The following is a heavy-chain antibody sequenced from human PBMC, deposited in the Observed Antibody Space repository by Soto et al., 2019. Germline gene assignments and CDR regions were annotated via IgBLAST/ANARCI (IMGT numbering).Heavy chain of an antibody. CDR3: ARGGLAAAGTDWFDP. CDR2: IIPIFGTA. J-gene: IGHJ5*02. D-gene: IGHD6-13*01. Sequence: SVKVSCKASGGTFSSYAISWVRQAPGQGLEWMGGIIPIFGTANYAQKFQGRVTITADESTSTAYMELSSLRSEDTAVYYCARGGLAAAGTDWFDPWGQGTLVTVSA. CDR1: GGTFSSYA. V-gene: IGHV1-69*13.